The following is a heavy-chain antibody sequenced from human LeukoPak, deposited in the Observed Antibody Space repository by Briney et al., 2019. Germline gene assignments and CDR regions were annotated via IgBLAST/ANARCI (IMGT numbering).Heavy chain of an antibody. CDR1: GGSFSGYY. J-gene: IGHJ4*02. V-gene: IGHV4-34*01. D-gene: IGHD5-18*01. CDR2: INHSGST. Sequence: PSETLSLTCAVYGGSFSGYYWSWIRQPPGKGLEWIGEINHSGSTNYNPSLKSRVTISVDTSKNQFSLKLSSVTAADTAVYYCARDRGGYSYGLTVFDYWGQGTLVTVSS. CDR3: ARDRGGYSYGLTVFDY.